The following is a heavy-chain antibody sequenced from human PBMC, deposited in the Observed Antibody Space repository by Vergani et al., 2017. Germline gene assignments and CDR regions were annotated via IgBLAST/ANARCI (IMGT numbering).Heavy chain of an antibody. CDR2: IKSDGSIT. Sequence: EVQLVESGGGLIHPGGSLRLSCEGSGFSFSGYWMHWVRQSPEKGLGWVSRIKSDGSITNYADSVKGRFTISRDNAKNSLYLDMSSLRAEDTDVYCCVRDVRVSRTWGQGTLVDVSS. V-gene: IGHV3-74*01. CDR1: GFSFSGYW. CDR3: VRDVRVSRT. J-gene: IGHJ3*01.